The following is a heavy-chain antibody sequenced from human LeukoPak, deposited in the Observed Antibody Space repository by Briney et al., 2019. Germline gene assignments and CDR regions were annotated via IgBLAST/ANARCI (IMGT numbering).Heavy chain of an antibody. J-gene: IGHJ4*02. V-gene: IGHV7-4-1*02. Sequence: ASVKVSCKASGCTLTSYAMNWVRQAPGQGLEWMGWIDTNTGNPMYAHGFTGRFVFSLDTSVSTTYLQISSLKAEDTAVYYCARGQIQLWQYYFDYWGQGTLVTVSS. D-gene: IGHD5-18*01. CDR2: IDTNTGNP. CDR3: ARGQIQLWQYYFDY. CDR1: GCTLTSYA.